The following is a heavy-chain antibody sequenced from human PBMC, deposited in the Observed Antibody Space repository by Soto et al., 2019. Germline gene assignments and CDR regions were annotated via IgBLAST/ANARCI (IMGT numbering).Heavy chain of an antibody. CDR2: IYYSGST. V-gene: IGHV4-39*01. CDR1: GGSISSSSYY. Sequence: SETLSLTCTVSGGSISSSSYYWGWIRQPPGKGLEWIGSIYYSGSTYYNPSLKSRVTISVDTSKNQFSLKLSSVTAADTVVYYCARHGRVGATSYYYYGMDVWGQGTTVTV. J-gene: IGHJ6*02. D-gene: IGHD1-26*01. CDR3: ARHGRVGATSYYYYGMDV.